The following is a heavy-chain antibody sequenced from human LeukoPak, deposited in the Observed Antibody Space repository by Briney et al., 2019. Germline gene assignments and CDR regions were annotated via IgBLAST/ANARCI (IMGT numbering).Heavy chain of an antibody. CDR3: ASWEVPAVMPQDY. CDR2: INSDGSST. Sequence: PGGSLRLSCAAPGFTFSSYWMHWVRQAPGKGLVWVSRINSDGSSTSYADSVKGRFTISRDNAKNTLYLQMNSLRAEDTAVYYCASWEVPAVMPQDYWGQGTLVTVSS. D-gene: IGHD2-2*01. CDR1: GFTFSSYW. J-gene: IGHJ4*02. V-gene: IGHV3-74*01.